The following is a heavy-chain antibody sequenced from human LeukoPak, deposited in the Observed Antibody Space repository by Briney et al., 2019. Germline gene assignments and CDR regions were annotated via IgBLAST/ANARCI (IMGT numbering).Heavy chain of an antibody. D-gene: IGHD4-17*01. Sequence: PSETLSLTCTVSGGSISSYYWSWIRQPAGKGLEWIGRIYTSGSTNYNPSLKSRVTMSVDTSKNQFSLKLSSVTAADTAVYYCARDNPNYGDFDAFDIWGQGTMVTVSS. CDR3: ARDNPNYGDFDAFDI. V-gene: IGHV4-4*07. CDR2: IYTSGST. CDR1: GGSISSYY. J-gene: IGHJ3*02.